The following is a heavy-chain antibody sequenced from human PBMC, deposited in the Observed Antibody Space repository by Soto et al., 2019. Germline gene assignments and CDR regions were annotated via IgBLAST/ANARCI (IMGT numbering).Heavy chain of an antibody. D-gene: IGHD3-22*01. J-gene: IGHJ3*02. CDR1: GDSISPYY. Sequence: PSETLSLTCTVSGDSISPYYWSWIRQPPGKGLEWIGYIHYSGNTKYSPSLESRVTISLDTSKNQFPLKLTSVTAADTAVYFCARELESYDTNGYSLDAFDIWGQGTMVTVSS. V-gene: IGHV4-59*01. CDR3: ARELESYDTNGYSLDAFDI. CDR2: IHYSGNT.